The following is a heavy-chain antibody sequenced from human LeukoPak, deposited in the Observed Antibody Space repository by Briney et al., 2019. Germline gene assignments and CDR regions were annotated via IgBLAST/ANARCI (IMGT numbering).Heavy chain of an antibody. J-gene: IGHJ5*02. V-gene: IGHV4-38-2*01. CDR3: ARTLGYCSSTSCYRRFDP. D-gene: IGHD2-2*01. CDR1: SYSITSGYY. Sequence: SETLSLTCAVSSYSITSGYYWGWIRQPPGKGLEWIGSIYHSGSTYYNPSLKSRVTISVDTSKNQFSLKLSSVTAADTAVYYCARTLGYCSSTSCYRRFDPWGQGTLVTVSS. CDR2: IYHSGST.